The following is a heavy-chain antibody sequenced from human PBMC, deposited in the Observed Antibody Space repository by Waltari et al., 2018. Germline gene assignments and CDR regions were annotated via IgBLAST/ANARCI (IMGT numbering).Heavy chain of an antibody. J-gene: IGHJ6*02. D-gene: IGHD3-9*01. CDR1: GGSISSYY. CDR2: IYTSGRT. Sequence: QVQLQESGPGLVKPSETLSLTCTVSGGSISSYYWSWIRQPAGKGLEWIGRIYTSGRTNYNPSLKSRVTMSVDTSKNQFSLKLSSVTAADTAVYYCARDHGVRYFDWSDTNRGYYYYYYGMDVWGQGTTVTVSS. CDR3: ARDHGVRYFDWSDTNRGYYYYYYGMDV. V-gene: IGHV4-4*07.